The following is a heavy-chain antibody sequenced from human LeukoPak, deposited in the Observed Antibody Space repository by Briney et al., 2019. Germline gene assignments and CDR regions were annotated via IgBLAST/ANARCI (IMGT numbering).Heavy chain of an antibody. J-gene: IGHJ4*02. V-gene: IGHV3-48*01. Sequence: GGSLRLSCAASGFTFSSYEVNWVRQAPGKGLEWVSYISSGSSTIYYADSVKGRFTISRDNAKNSLYLQVNSLRAEDTAVYYCARAYDYWGQGTLVTVSS. CDR3: ARAYDY. CDR2: ISSGSSTI. CDR1: GFTFSSYE.